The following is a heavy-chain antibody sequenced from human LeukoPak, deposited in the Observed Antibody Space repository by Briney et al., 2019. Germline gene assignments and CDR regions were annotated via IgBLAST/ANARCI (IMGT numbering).Heavy chain of an antibody. V-gene: IGHV4-39*07. CDR1: GGSISSSSFY. D-gene: IGHD6-13*01. CDR3: ARVFGSWYYFDS. J-gene: IGHJ4*02. Sequence: SETLSLTCTASGGSISSSSFYWGWIRQPPGKGLEWIGSIYFSGTTYYNPSLKSRVTMSIDTSKNQFSLNLSSVTAADTAMYYCARVFGSWYYFDSWGQGALVTVSS. CDR2: IYFSGTT.